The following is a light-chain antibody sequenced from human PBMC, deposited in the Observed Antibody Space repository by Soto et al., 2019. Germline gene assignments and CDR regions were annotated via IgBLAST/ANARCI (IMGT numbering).Light chain of an antibody. CDR1: QSMSNSN. Sequence: IVLTQSPGTLSLSPGDRATLSCRASQSMSNSNLAWYQHKPGQAPRLLIYGASNRATGIPDRFSGSGSGTEFTLTISSLQSEDFAVYYCQQFSSYPLTFGGGTKVDIK. CDR2: GAS. J-gene: IGKJ4*01. V-gene: IGKV3-20*01. CDR3: QQFSSYPLT.